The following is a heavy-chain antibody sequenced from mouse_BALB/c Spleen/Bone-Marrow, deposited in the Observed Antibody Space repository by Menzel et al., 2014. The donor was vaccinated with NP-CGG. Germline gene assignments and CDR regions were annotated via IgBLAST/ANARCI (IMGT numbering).Heavy chain of an antibody. Sequence: VQLKNTGPDLTKTAASVKTSCKASGYTFTSYTMHWVKQRPGQGLEWIGYINPSSGYTNYNQKFKDKATLTADKSSSTAYMQLSSLTSEDSAVYYCARSLRWYFYVLSAAATANVSS. CDR1: GYTFTSYT. CDR3: ARSLRWYFYV. D-gene: IGHD1-1*01. CDR2: INPSSGYT. J-gene: IGHJ1*01. V-gene: IGHV1S26*01.